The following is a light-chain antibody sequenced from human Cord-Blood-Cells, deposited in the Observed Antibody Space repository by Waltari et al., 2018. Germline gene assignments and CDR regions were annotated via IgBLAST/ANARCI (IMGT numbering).Light chain of an antibody. CDR2: DDS. J-gene: IGLJ3*02. V-gene: IGLV3-21*03. CDR1: NIGSKS. Sequence: SYVLTQPPSVSVAPGKTARITCGGNNIGSKSVHWYQQKQGQAPVLVVYDDSDRPSWIPERFFGSNSGNTATLTISRVEAGDEADYYCQVWDSSSEHWVFGGGTKLTVL. CDR3: QVWDSSSEHWV.